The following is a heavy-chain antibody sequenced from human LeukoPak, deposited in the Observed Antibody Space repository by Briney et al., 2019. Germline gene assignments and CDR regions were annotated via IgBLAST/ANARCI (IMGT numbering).Heavy chain of an antibody. CDR1: GGSISSGSYY. CDR2: IYTSGST. V-gene: IGHV4-61*02. CDR3: AREYSSRSSNLYGVLGY. D-gene: IGHD6-13*01. J-gene: IGHJ4*02. Sequence: SETLSLTCTVSGGSISSGSYYWSWIRQPAGKGLEWIGRIYTSGSTNYNPSLKSRVTMSVDTSKNQFSLKLSSVTAADTAVYYCAREYSSRSSNLYGVLGYWGQGTLVTVSS.